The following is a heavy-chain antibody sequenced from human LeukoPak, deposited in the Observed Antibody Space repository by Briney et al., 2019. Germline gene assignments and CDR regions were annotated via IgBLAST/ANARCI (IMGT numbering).Heavy chain of an antibody. D-gene: IGHD3-3*01. CDR2: ISWNSGSI. V-gene: IGHV3-9*01. CDR3: AKDTAPHYDFWSGYYVHWFDP. CDR1: GFTFDDYA. J-gene: IGHJ5*02. Sequence: GRSLRLSCAASGFTFDDYAMHWVRQAPGKGLEWVPGISWNSGSIGYADSVKGRFTISRDNAKNSLYPQMNSLRAEDTALYYCAKDTAPHYDFWSGYYVHWFDPWGQGTLVTVSS.